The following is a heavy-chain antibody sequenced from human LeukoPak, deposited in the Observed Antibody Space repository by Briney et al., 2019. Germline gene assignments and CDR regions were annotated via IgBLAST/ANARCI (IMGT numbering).Heavy chain of an antibody. Sequence: PSETLSLTCTVSGGSISSGDYYWSWIRQPPGKGLEWIGYIYYSGSTYYNPSLKSRVTTSVDTSKNEFSLKLSSVTAADTAVYYCARWSDCGGDCHILDYWGQGILVTVSS. V-gene: IGHV4-30-4*02. CDR3: ARWSDCGGDCHILDY. D-gene: IGHD2-21*02. CDR1: GGSISSGDYY. J-gene: IGHJ4*02. CDR2: IYYSGST.